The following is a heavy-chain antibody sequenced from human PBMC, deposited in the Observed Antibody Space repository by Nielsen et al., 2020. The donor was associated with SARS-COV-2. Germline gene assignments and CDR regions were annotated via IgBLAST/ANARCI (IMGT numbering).Heavy chain of an antibody. CDR2: INSDGSST. J-gene: IGHJ3*01. CDR1: GFTFSNAW. Sequence: GESLKISCAASGFTFSNAWMNWVRQAPGKGLVWVSRINSDGSSTSYADSVKGRFTISRDNAKNTLYLQMNSLRAEDTAVYYCARVRSVPYYYDSSGYYLWGQGTMVTVSS. V-gene: IGHV3-74*01. D-gene: IGHD3-22*01. CDR3: ARVRSVPYYYDSSGYYL.